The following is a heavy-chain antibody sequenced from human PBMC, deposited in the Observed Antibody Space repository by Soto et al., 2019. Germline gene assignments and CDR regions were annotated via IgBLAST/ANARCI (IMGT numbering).Heavy chain of an antibody. CDR1: GFTFSSYS. D-gene: IGHD2-2*01. Sequence: EVQLVESGGGLVQPGGSLRLSCAASGFTFSSYSMNWVRQAPGKGLEWLSYISSSISTMHYADSVKGRFTISRDNAKNSLYLQIYSLRDGDTAVYYCAREVKYPAVADFDYWGQGTLVTVSS. CDR2: ISSSISTM. J-gene: IGHJ4*02. V-gene: IGHV3-48*02. CDR3: AREVKYPAVADFDY.